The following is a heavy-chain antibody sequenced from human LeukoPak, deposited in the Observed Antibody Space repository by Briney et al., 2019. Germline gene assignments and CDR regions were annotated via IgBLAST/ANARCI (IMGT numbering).Heavy chain of an antibody. Sequence: VASVKVSCKASGYTFTSYDINWVRQATGQGLEWMGWMNPNSGNTGYAQKFRGRVTMTRNTSISTAYMELSSLRSEDTAVYYCARGGGYSYDYGMDVWGQGTTVTVSS. CDR3: ARGGGYSYDYGMDV. D-gene: IGHD5-18*01. CDR1: GYTFTSYD. V-gene: IGHV1-8*01. CDR2: MNPNSGNT. J-gene: IGHJ6*02.